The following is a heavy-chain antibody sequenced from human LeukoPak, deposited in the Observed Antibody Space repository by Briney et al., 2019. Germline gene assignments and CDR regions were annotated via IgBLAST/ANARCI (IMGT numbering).Heavy chain of an antibody. J-gene: IGHJ4*02. CDR3: ARSASTARLVLFDY. V-gene: IGHV1-2*02. D-gene: IGHD6-6*01. CDR2: INPNSGGT. Sequence: ASVKVSCKASGYTFTSYYMHWVRQAPGQGLEWMGWINPNSGGTNYAQKFQGRVTMTRDTSISTAYMELSRLRSDDTAVYYCARSASTARLVLFDYWGQGTLVTVSS. CDR1: GYTFTSYY.